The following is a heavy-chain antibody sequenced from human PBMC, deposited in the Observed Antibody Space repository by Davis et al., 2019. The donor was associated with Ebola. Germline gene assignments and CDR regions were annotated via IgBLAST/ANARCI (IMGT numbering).Heavy chain of an antibody. CDR2: IYYSGST. CDR1: GGSITSRRYY. Sequence: PSETLSLTCSVSGGSITSRRYYWGWIRQPPGQGRERIGSIYYSGSTYYNPSLKSRVTISVDTSKKQFSLKVDSVTAADTAVYYCARQVTVLYLDSWGQGTLVTVSS. D-gene: IGHD4-11*01. J-gene: IGHJ4*02. CDR3: ARQVTVLYLDS. V-gene: IGHV4-39*01.